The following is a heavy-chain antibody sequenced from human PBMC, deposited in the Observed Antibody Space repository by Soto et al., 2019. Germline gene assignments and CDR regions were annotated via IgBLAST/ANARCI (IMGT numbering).Heavy chain of an antibody. CDR3: ARGVVNWNYFTYYYYYMDV. Sequence: ASVKVSCKASGYTFTSHYMHWVRQAPGEGLEWMGIINPSGSSTTYSQKFQGRVTITRDTSASTAYMELSSLRSEDTAVYYCARGVVNWNYFTYYYYYMDVWGKGTTVTVSS. V-gene: IGHV1-46*01. D-gene: IGHD1-7*01. J-gene: IGHJ6*03. CDR1: GYTFTSHY. CDR2: INPSGSST.